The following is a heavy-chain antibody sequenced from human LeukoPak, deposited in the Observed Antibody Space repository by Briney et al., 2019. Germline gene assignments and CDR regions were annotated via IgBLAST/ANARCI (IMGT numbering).Heavy chain of an antibody. Sequence: GASVKVSCKASGGTFSSYAISWVRQAPGQGLEWMGGIIPIFGTANYAQKFQGRVTITADESTSTAYMELSSLRSEDTAVYYCASGVYSYGYFDYWGQGTLVTVSS. D-gene: IGHD5-18*01. CDR2: IIPIFGTA. CDR3: ASGVYSYGYFDY. V-gene: IGHV1-69*13. CDR1: GGTFSSYA. J-gene: IGHJ4*02.